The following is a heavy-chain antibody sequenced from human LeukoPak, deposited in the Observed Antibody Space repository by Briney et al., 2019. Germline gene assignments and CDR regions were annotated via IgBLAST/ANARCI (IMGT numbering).Heavy chain of an antibody. CDR1: GFIFRNYW. CDR3: ARDFWGAYRVDYFDY. Sequence: GGSLRLSCAASGFIFRNYWMSWVRRAPGKGLEWVANIKQDGSETYYVDSVRGRFTISRDNAEKSLYLQMNSLRVEDTAVYYCARDFWGAYRVDYFDYWGQGTLVAVSS. CDR2: IKQDGSET. J-gene: IGHJ4*02. V-gene: IGHV3-7*01. D-gene: IGHD3-3*01.